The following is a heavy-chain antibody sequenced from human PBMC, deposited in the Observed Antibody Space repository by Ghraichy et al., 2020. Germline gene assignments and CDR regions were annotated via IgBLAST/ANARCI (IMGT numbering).Heavy chain of an antibody. CDR2: IWNDGSKK. Sequence: GSLRLSCAASGFSFNIFAMHWVRQAPGKGLEWVGAIWNDGSKKYYADSVKGRFTISRDNSRNTLYLQMNSLRGDDTDMYYCFGVDKVDTVAWAYGWDVWGPGTRGTVSS. CDR1: GFSFNIFA. CDR3: FGVDKVDTVAWAYGWDV. J-gene: IGHJ6*02. D-gene: IGHD5-12*01. V-gene: IGHV3-33*08.